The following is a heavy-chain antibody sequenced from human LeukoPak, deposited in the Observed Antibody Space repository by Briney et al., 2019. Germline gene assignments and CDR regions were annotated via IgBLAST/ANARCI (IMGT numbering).Heavy chain of an antibody. J-gene: IGHJ4*02. V-gene: IGHV4-59*08. D-gene: IGHD3-10*01. CDR1: GGSISSYY. CDR2: IYYSGST. CDR3: ARLRMVRGVIRPTRQYYLDY. Sequence: SETLSLTCTVSGGSISSYYWSWIRQPPGEGLEWIGYIYYSGSTNYNPSLKSRVTISVDTSKNQFSLKLSSVTAADTAVYYCARLRMVRGVIRPTRQYYLDYWGQGTLVTVSS.